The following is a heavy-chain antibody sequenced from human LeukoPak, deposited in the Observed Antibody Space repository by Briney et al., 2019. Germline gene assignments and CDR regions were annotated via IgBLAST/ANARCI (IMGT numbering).Heavy chain of an antibody. Sequence: SETLSLTCTVSGGSISSSSHYCGWIRQPPGKGPEWIGSLYYSGSTYYNPSLKSRVTISVDTSKNQFSLKLSSVTATNTAVYYCARHDYSTTSCLYFYGMDVWGQGTTVTVSS. V-gene: IGHV4-39*01. CDR3: ARHDYSTTSCLYFYGMDV. CDR1: GGSISSSSHY. CDR2: LYYSGST. J-gene: IGHJ6*02. D-gene: IGHD2-2*01.